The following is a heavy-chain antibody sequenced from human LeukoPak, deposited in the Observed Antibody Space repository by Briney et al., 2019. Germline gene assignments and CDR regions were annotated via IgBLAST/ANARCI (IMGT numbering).Heavy chain of an antibody. CDR2: ISYSGGTN. CDR1: GFTLSSYA. V-gene: IGHV3-23*01. Sequence: GGSLRLSCAGSGFTLSSYAMSWVRQAPGKGLEWVSAISYSGGTNYYADSVKGRFTISRDSSRNTLYLHMNSLGAEDTAVYYCAKDRVEENGIGEFVYWGEGALVTVSS. J-gene: IGHJ4*02. CDR3: AKDRVEENGIGEFVY. D-gene: IGHD2-8*01.